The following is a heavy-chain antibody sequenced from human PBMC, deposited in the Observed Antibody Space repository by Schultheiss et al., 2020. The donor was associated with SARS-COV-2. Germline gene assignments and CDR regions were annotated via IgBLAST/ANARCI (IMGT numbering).Heavy chain of an antibody. Sequence: GGSLRLSCAASGFTFSSYGMHWVRQAPGKGLEWVAVISYDGSNKYYADSVKGRFTISRDNSKNTLYLQMNSLRAEDTAVYYCAKDWYCSSTSCYPDYYYYGMDVWGQGTTVTVSS. J-gene: IGHJ6*02. CDR2: ISYDGSNK. V-gene: IGHV3-30*18. CDR1: GFTFSSYG. CDR3: AKDWYCSSTSCYPDYYYYGMDV. D-gene: IGHD2-2*01.